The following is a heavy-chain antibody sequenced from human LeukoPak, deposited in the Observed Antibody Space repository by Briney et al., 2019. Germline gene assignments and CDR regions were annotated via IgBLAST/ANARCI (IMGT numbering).Heavy chain of an antibody. CDR2: IWYDGSNK. D-gene: IGHD3-10*01. CDR3: AKESRVLLWFGEFHF. CDR1: GFTFSSYG. V-gene: IGHV3-33*06. Sequence: GGSLRLSRAASGFTFSSYGMHWVRQAPGKGLEWVAVIWYDGSNKYYADSVKGRFTISRDNSKNTLYLQMNSLRAEDTAVYYCAKESRVLLWFGEFHFWGQGTLVIVSS. J-gene: IGHJ4*02.